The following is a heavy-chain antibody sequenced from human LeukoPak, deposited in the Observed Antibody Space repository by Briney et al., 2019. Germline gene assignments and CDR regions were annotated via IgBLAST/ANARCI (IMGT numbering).Heavy chain of an antibody. V-gene: IGHV3-74*01. J-gene: IGHJ4*02. CDR1: GFTFNSYW. CDR3: ARDGYDSGLPY. CDR2: INSDGSST. D-gene: IGHD6-19*01. Sequence: GGSLRLSCAASGFTFNSYWMHWVRQAPGKGLVWVSHINSDGSSTNYADSVKGRFTISRDNAKNTLYLQMNSLRAEDTGVYYCARDGYDSGLPYWGEGTLVTVSS.